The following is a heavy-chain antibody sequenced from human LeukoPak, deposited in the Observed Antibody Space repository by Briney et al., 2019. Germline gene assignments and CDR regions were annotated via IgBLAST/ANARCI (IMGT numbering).Heavy chain of an antibody. CDR1: GGSISTYY. CDR3: ARHLSRYDGMDV. Sequence: SGTLSLTCTVSGGSISTYYWSWIRQPPGKGLEWIGYIYYSGSTNYNPSLKSRVTISVDTSKNQFSLKLSSVTAADTAVYYCARHLSRYDGMDVWGQGTTVTVSS. J-gene: IGHJ6*02. V-gene: IGHV4-59*08. CDR2: IYYSGST. D-gene: IGHD3-16*02.